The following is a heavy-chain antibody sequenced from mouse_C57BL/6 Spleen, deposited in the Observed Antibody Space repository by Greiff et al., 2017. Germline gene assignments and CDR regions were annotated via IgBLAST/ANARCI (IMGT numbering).Heavy chain of an antibody. J-gene: IGHJ4*01. CDR1: GFTFSDYG. CDR2: ISSGSSTI. CDR3: ARPNWDGYAMDY. Sequence: EVKLMESGGGLVKPGGSLKLSCAASGFTFSDYGMHWVRQAPEKGLEWVAYISSGSSTIYYADTVKGRFTISRDNAKNTLFLQMTSLRSEDTAMYYCARPNWDGYAMDYWGQGTSVTVSS. V-gene: IGHV5-17*01. D-gene: IGHD4-1*01.